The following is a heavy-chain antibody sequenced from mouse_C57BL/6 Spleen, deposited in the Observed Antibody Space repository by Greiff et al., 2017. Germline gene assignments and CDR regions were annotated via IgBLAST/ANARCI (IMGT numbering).Heavy chain of an antibody. V-gene: IGHV5-4*01. J-gene: IGHJ2*01. CDR1: GFTFSSYA. CDR2: ISDGGSYT. CDR3: ARDRTGTIFDY. Sequence: DVMLVESGGGLVKPGGSLKLSCAASGFTFSSYAMSWVRQTPEKRLEWVATISDGGSYTYYPDNVKGRFTISRDNAKNNLYLQMSHLKSEDTAMYYCARDRTGTIFDYWGQGTTLTVSS. D-gene: IGHD4-1*01.